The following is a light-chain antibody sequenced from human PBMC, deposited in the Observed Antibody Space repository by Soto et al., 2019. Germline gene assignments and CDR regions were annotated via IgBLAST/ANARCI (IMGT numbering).Light chain of an antibody. J-gene: IGLJ2*01. CDR2: EVS. CDR3: CSYTTRGTLV. Sequence: QSALTQPASVSGSPGQSITISCTGTSSDVGGYNYVSWYQQHPGKAPKLMIYEVSNRPSGVSNRFSGSKSGNTASLTISGLQAEDEADYYCCSYTTRGTLVFGGGTKLTVL. V-gene: IGLV2-14*01. CDR1: SSDVGGYNY.